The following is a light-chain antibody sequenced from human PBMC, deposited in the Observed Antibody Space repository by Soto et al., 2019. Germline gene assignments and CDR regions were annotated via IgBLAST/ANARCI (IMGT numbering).Light chain of an antibody. CDR2: KAS. CDR1: QTISSW. Sequence: DIQMTQSPSTLSGSVLYRATITCRASQTISSWLAWYQQKPGKAPKLLIYKASTLKSGVPSRFSGSGSGTEFTLTISSLQPDDFATYYRQHYNSYSEAFGQGTKVDIK. CDR3: QHYNSYSEA. V-gene: IGKV1-5*03. J-gene: IGKJ1*01.